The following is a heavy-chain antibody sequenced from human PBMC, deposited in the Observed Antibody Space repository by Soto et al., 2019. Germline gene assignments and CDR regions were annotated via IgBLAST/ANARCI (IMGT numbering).Heavy chain of an antibody. CDR3: TAYVYYYYGMDV. CDR1: GFTFGVYA. J-gene: IGHJ6*02. CDR2: IRSKAYGGTT. D-gene: IGHD3-16*01. Sequence: PGGSLRLSFTACGFTFGVYAMSWFRQAPGKGLEWVGFIRSKAYGGTTEYAASVKGRFTISRDDSKSIAYLQMNSLKTEDTAVYYCTAYVYYYYGMDVWGQGTTVTVSS. V-gene: IGHV3-49*03.